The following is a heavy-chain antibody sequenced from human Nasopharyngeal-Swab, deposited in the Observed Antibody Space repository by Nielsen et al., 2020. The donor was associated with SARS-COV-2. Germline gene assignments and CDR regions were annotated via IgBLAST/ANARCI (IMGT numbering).Heavy chain of an antibody. CDR3: ARLGGSSWYFDY. V-gene: IGHV3-7*04. J-gene: IGHJ4*02. Sequence: GGSLRLSCAASGFRFPYFGLHWVRQAPGKGLEWVANIKQDGSEKYYVDSVKGRFTISRDNAKNSLYLQMNSLRAEDTAVYYCARLGGSSWYFDYWGQGTLVTVSS. CDR2: IKQDGSEK. CDR1: GFRFPYFG. D-gene: IGHD6-13*01.